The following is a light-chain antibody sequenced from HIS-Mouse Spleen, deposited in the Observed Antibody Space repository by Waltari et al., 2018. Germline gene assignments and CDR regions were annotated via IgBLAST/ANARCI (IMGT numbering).Light chain of an antibody. V-gene: IGLV3-21*03. CDR3: QVWDSSSDHWV. Sequence: SYVLTQPPSVSVAPGKTARLSCGGNNSGRKSVNWYQLKPGQAPVLVVYDDSDRPSGIPERFSGSNSGNTATLTISRVEAGDEADYYCQVWDSSSDHWVFGGGTKLTVL. J-gene: IGLJ3*02. CDR2: DDS. CDR1: NSGRKS.